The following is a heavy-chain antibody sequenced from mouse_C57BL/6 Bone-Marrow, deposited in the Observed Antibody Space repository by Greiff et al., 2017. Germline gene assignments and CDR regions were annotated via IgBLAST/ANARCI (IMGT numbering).Heavy chain of an antibody. D-gene: IGHD1-1*01. J-gene: IGHJ1*03. CDR2: INPNNGGT. CDR3: ARGDGSSYWYFEV. CDR1: GYTFTDYN. V-gene: IGHV1-22*01. Sequence: VQLQQSGPELVKPGASVKMSCKASGYTFTDYNMHWVKQSPGKSLEWIGYINPNNGGTSYNQKFKGKATLTVNKSSSTAYMELRSLRSEDSAVYDCARGDGSSYWYFEVWGTGTTVTVSS.